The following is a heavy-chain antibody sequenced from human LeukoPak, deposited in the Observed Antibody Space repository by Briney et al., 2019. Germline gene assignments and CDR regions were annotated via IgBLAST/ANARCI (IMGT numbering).Heavy chain of an antibody. CDR3: AKVLKREWELPRNYYYYYMDV. D-gene: IGHD1-26*01. V-gene: IGHV3-30*02. CDR2: IWYDGNNK. Sequence: GGSLRLSCAASGFTFSSYGMHWVRQAPGKGLEWVAFIWYDGNNKYYADSVKGRFTVSRDNSKNTLFLQMNSLRVEDTAVYYCAKVLKREWELPRNYYYYYMDVWGKGTTVTFSS. CDR1: GFTFSSYG. J-gene: IGHJ6*03.